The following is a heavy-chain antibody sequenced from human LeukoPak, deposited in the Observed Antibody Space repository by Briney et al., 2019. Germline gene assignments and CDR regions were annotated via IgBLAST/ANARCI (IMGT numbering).Heavy chain of an antibody. CDR1: GGSISSSSYY. CDR3: ARWSDNWNYHDY. J-gene: IGHJ4*02. V-gene: IGHV4-39*01. D-gene: IGHD1-7*01. CDR2: IYYSGST. Sequence: TASETLSLTCTISGGSISSSSYYWGWIRQPPGKGLEWIGSIYYSGSTYYNPSLKSRVTISVDTSKNQFSLKLSSVTAADTAVYYCARWSDNWNYHDYWGQGTLVTVSS.